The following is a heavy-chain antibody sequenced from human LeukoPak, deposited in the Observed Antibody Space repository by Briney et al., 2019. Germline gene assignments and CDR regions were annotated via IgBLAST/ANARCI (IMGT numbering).Heavy chain of an antibody. Sequence: LPGGSLRLSCAASGFTFNRNNMNWVRQAPGKGLEWVSYISSTSITMYYADSVKGRFTISRDNAKNSLYLQMNSLRADDTAVYYCARDVLYCSSTSCYGGYFDYWGQGTLVTVSS. CDR2: ISSTSITM. V-gene: IGHV3-48*01. J-gene: IGHJ4*02. D-gene: IGHD2-2*01. CDR1: GFTFNRNN. CDR3: ARDVLYCSSTSCYGGYFDY.